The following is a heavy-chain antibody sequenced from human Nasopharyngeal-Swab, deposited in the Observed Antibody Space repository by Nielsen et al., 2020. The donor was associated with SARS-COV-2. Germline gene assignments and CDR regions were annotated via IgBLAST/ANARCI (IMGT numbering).Heavy chain of an antibody. Sequence: PGKGLEWIGYIYYNGSTYYNPSLKSRVTISVGTSKNQFSLKLSSVTAADTAVYYCASHDYGVNGEYYYMDVWGKGTTVTVSS. D-gene: IGHD4-17*01. CDR3: ASHDYGVNGEYYYMDV. J-gene: IGHJ6*03. CDR2: IYYNGST. V-gene: IGHV4-30-4*01.